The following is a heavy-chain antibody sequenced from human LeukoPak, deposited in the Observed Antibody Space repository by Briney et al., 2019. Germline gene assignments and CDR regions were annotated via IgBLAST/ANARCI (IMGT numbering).Heavy chain of an antibody. V-gene: IGHV3-30*02. D-gene: IGHD3-3*01. J-gene: IGHJ4*02. CDR2: IRFDGSSK. CDR1: GFTFSSYS. CDR3: ARGPQYYDSWSGSFDY. Sequence: GGSLRLSCAASGFTFSSYSMNWVRQAPGKGLEWVTLIRFDGSSKSYGDSVKGRFTISRDNSKNTLFLQMNSLRPEDTAVYYCARGPQYYDSWSGSFDYWGQGTLVTVSS.